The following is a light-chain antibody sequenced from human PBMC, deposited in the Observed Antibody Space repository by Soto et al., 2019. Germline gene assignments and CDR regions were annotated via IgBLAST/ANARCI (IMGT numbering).Light chain of an antibody. V-gene: IGKV4-1*01. CDR1: QSVLYSSNNNNY. Sequence: DIVMTQSPDSLAVSLGERATLNCKSSQSVLYSSNNNNYLAWYQQKPGQPPKLLIYWASTRESGVPDRFSGSGSGTDFPLTISSLQAEDVAIYYCQQYYSTPWTFGQGTKVVIK. CDR2: WAS. CDR3: QQYYSTPWT. J-gene: IGKJ1*01.